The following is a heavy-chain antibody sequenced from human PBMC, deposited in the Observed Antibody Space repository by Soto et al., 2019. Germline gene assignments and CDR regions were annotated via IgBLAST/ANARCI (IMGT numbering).Heavy chain of an antibody. CDR1: GYSFTTYW. D-gene: IGHD1-26*01. CDR2: FYPGDSDT. Sequence: GESLKISCVGSGYSFTTYWVAWVRQMPGKGLEWMGIFYPGDSDTRYSPSFQGQVTISADKSISTAYLQWSSLKASDTAMYYCARGCKRGNHFYGLDVWGQGTTVTVSS. V-gene: IGHV5-51*01. J-gene: IGHJ6*02. CDR3: ARGCKRGNHFYGLDV.